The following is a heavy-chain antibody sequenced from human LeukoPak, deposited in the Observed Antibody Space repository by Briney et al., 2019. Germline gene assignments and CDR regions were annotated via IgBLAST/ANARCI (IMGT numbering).Heavy chain of an antibody. CDR1: GFTFSSSA. CDR2: IYSGGST. Sequence: GGSLRLSCAASGFTFSSSAMSWVRQAPGKGLEWVSVIYSGGSTYYADSVKGRFTISRDNSKNTLYLQMNSLRAEDTAVYYCARFQVTRDAFDIWGQGTMVTVSS. J-gene: IGHJ3*02. D-gene: IGHD4-11*01. V-gene: IGHV3-53*01. CDR3: ARFQVTRDAFDI.